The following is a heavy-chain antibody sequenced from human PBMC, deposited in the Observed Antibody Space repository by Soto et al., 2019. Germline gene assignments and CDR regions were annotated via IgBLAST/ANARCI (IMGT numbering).Heavy chain of an antibody. Sequence: EVQLVETGGGLIQPGGSLRLSCAASGFTVSSNYMSWVRQAPGKGLEWVSVIYSCWSTYYADSVKGRFTISRDNSKNTLYLKMNSLRAEDTAVYYCARDFKGSGSYSWGSGYYGMDVWGQGNTVTVSS. J-gene: IGHJ6*02. CDR2: IYSCWST. D-gene: IGHD3-10*01. CDR1: GFTVSSNY. V-gene: IGHV3-53*02. CDR3: ARDFKGSGSYSWGSGYYGMDV.